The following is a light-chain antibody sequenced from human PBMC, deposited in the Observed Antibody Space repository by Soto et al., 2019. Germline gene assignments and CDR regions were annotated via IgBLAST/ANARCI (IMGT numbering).Light chain of an antibody. V-gene: IGKV1-13*02. CDR3: QQANGFPLT. J-gene: IGKJ4*01. Sequence: AIQMTQSPSSVSASVGDRVTITCRASEGISNGLAWYQQKPGMAPTLLIFDASTLQTGVPSRFSGSGSGTDFTLTISSLQPEDFATYFCQQANGFPLTFGGGTKVEV. CDR2: DAS. CDR1: EGISNG.